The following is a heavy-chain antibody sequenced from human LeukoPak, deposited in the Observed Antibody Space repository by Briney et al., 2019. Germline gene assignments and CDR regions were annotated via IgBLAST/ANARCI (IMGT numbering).Heavy chain of an antibody. CDR1: GFILSNHW. CDR2: ISGDSAYI. Sequence: GGSLRLSCAASGFILSNHWMTWVRQAPGKGLEWVSAISGDSAYIYYVDSVKGRFTTSRDNSKNTLYLQMNSLRAEDTAMYYCAKNFGPGKAFYDHWGQGTLVTVSS. J-gene: IGHJ4*02. V-gene: IGHV3-23*01. D-gene: IGHD3/OR15-3a*01. CDR3: AKNFGPGKAFYDH.